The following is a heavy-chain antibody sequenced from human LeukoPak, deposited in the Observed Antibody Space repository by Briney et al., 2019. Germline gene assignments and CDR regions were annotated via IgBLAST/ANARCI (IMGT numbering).Heavy chain of an antibody. CDR1: GYTFTSYD. J-gene: IGHJ5*02. CDR3: ARGGVLRFLEWDYNWFDP. V-gene: IGHV1-8*03. CDR2: MNPNSGNT. Sequence: ASLKVSCKASGYTFTSYDINWVRQATGQGLEWMGWMNPNSGNTGYAQKFQGRVTITRNTSISTAYLELSSLRSEDTAVYYCARGGVLRFLEWDYNWFDPWGQGTLVTVSS. D-gene: IGHD3-3*01.